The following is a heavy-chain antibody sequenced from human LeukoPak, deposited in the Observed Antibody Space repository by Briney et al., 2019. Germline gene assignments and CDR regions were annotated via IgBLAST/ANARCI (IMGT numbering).Heavy chain of an antibody. V-gene: IGHV3-53*01. D-gene: IGHD2-21*01. CDR2: IYSGGST. CDR1: GFTVSSNF. CDR3: TRGGGGSFPHY. Sequence: PGGSQRLSCAASGFTVSSNFLSWLRQPPGKGLEWVSDIYSGGSTYYADSVKGRFTISRDNSKNTLYLQMNSLRAEDTAVYYCTRGGGGSFPHYWGQGTLVTVSS. J-gene: IGHJ4*02.